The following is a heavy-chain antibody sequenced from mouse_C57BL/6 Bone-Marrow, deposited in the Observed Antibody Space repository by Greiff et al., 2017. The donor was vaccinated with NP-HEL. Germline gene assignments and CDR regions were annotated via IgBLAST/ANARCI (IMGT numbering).Heavy chain of an antibody. J-gene: IGHJ3*01. V-gene: IGHV1-82*01. CDR3: ARRTAY. CDR2: IYPGDGDT. CDR1: GYAFSSSW. Sequence: LQESGPELVKPGASVKISCKASGYAFSSSWMNWVKQRPGKGLEWIGRIYPGDGDTNYNGKFKGKATLTADKSSSTAYMQLSSLTSEDSAVYFCARRTAYWGQGTLVTVSA.